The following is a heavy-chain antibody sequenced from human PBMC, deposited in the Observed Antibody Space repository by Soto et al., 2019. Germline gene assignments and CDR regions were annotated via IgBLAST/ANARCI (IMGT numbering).Heavy chain of an antibody. CDR2: IYHSGDT. CDR3: ASKYGSGSYYVDY. V-gene: IGHV4-4*02. CDR1: GVSISSSNL. J-gene: IGHJ4*02. Sequence: SETLSLTCAVSGVSISSSNLWSCVRQPPGKGLEWIGEIYHSGDTNYNPSLKSRVTISVDKSKNQFSLKLNSVTAADTAVYYCASKYGSGSYYVDYWGQGTLVTVYS. D-gene: IGHD3-10*01.